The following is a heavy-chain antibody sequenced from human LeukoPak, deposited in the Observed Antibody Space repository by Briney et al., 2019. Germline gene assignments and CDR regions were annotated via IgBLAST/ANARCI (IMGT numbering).Heavy chain of an antibody. CDR2: INHSGST. J-gene: IGHJ4*02. Sequence: SETLSLTCAVYGGSFSGYYWSWIRQPPGKGLEWIGEINHSGSTNYNPSLKSRVTISVDTSKNQFSLKLSSVTAADTAAYYCARGSRWLQSRVLDYWGQGTLVTVSS. CDR3: ARGSRWLQSRVLDY. D-gene: IGHD5-12*01. V-gene: IGHV4-34*01. CDR1: GGSFSGYY.